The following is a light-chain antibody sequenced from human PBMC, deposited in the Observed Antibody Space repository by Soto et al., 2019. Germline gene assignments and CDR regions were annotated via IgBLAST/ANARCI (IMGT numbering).Light chain of an antibody. J-gene: IGLJ3*02. CDR1: SGHSNYV. V-gene: IGLV4-69*01. CDR3: QTWGTGIRV. Sequence: QSVLTQSPSASASLGASVKLTCTLSSGHSNYVIAWHQQQPEKGPRYLMKLNSDGSHRKGDGIPDRFSGSSSGAERYLTISSLQSEDEADYYCQTWGTGIRVFGGGTQLTVL. CDR2: LNSDGSH.